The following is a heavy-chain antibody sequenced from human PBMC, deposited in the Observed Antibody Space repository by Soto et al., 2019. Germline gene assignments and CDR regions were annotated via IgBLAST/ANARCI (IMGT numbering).Heavy chain of an antibody. V-gene: IGHV3-21*01. CDR3: VRARSTDSRPDY. CDR2: ITSSSSYI. Sequence: GGSLRLSCAASGFTFSLYSMIWVRQAPGKGLEWVASITSSSSYIYYEDSLKGRFTISRDNAKNSLFLQRDSLGAEDTAVYFCVRARSTDSRPDYWGQGTLVTVSS. D-gene: IGHD3-22*01. CDR1: GFTFSLYS. J-gene: IGHJ4*02.